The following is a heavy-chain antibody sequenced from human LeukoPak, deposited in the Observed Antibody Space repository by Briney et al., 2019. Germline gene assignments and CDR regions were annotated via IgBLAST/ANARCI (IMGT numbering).Heavy chain of an antibody. CDR1: GYSISSGYY. CDR2: IYHSGST. CDR3: ARDGIAVAAKGVYNWFDP. J-gene: IGHJ5*02. V-gene: IGHV4-38-2*02. Sequence: PSETLSLTCTVSGYSISSGYYWGWIRQPPGKGLEWIGSIYHSGSTYYNPSLKSRVTISVDTSKNQFSLKLSSVTAADTAVYYCARDGIAVAAKGVYNWFDPWGQGTLVTVSS. D-gene: IGHD6-19*01.